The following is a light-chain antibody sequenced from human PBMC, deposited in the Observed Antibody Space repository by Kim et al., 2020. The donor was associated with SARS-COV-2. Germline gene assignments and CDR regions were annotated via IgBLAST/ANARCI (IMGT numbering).Light chain of an antibody. CDR1: KLGDKY. J-gene: IGLJ2*01. CDR3: QAWDSSTVV. CDR2: QDS. V-gene: IGLV3-1*01. Sequence: VSPGQTASITCSGDKLGDKYACWYQQKPGQAPVLVIYQDSKRPSGIPERFSGSNSGNTATLTISGTQAMDEADYYCQAWDSSTVVFGGGTQLTVL.